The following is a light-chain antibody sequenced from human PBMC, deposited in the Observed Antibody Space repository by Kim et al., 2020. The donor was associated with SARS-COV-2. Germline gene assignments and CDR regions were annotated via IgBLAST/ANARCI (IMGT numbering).Light chain of an antibody. CDR1: KLGDKY. J-gene: IGLJ2*01. CDR3: QAWDSSTVV. CDR2: QDS. V-gene: IGLV3-1*01. Sequence: VSPGQTASITCSGDKLGDKYACWYQQKPGQAPVLVIYQDSKRPSGIPERFSGSNSGNTATLTISGTQAMDEADYYCQAWDSSTVVFGGGTQLTVL.